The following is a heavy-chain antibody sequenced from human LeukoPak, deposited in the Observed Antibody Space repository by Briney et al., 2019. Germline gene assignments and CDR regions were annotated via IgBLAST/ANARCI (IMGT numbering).Heavy chain of an antibody. CDR1: GFTFSSYA. CDR3: ARDGLYRRVRFDP. Sequence: PGGSLRPSCAASGFTFSSYAMSWVRQAPGKGLEWVSYISSSGSTIYYADSVKGRFTISRDNAKNSLYLQMNSLRAEDTAVYYCARDGLYRRVRFDPWGQGTLVTVSS. CDR2: ISSSGSTI. J-gene: IGHJ5*02. V-gene: IGHV3-48*04. D-gene: IGHD2-2*02.